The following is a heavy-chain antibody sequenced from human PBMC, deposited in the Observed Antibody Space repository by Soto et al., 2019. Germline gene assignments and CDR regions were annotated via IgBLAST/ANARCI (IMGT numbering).Heavy chain of an antibody. CDR2: IYWDDDK. D-gene: IGHD3-3*01. J-gene: IGHJ5*02. V-gene: IGHV2-5*02. CDR1: GFSLSTSGVG. Sequence: QITLKESGPTLVKPTQTLTLTCTFSGFSLSTSGVGVGWIRQPPGKALEWLALIYWDDDKRYSPSLKSRLTITKDTSKNQVVLTMTNMDPVDTATYYCAHIQLRFLEWLSRLGWFDPWGQGTLVTVSS. CDR3: AHIQLRFLEWLSRLGWFDP.